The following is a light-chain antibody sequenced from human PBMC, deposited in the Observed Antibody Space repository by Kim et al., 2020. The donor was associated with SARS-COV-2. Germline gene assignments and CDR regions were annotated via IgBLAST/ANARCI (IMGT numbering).Light chain of an antibody. CDR2: GAS. CDR3: QQYGSPRYT. Sequence: LCPGERATLSCRASQSVSSSYLAWYQQKPGQAPRLLIYGASSRATGIPDRFSGSGSGTDFTLTISRLEPEDFAVYYCQQYGSPRYTFGQGTKLEI. V-gene: IGKV3-20*01. J-gene: IGKJ2*01. CDR1: QSVSSSY.